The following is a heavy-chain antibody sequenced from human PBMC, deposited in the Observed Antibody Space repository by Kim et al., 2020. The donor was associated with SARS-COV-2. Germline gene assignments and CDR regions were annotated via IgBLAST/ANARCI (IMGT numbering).Heavy chain of an antibody. J-gene: IGHJ6*03. Sequence: SETLSLTCAVYGGSFSGYHWSWIRQSPGKGLEWIAEINQSGGTNYNPSLKRRVTITLDTSKNQFSLRLNSVTAADTALYYCAKGHIVVIPAPILGLGPYYTSSYMDVWGRGPTVTVSS. CDR3: AKGHIVVIPAPILGLGPYYTSSYMDV. D-gene: IGHD2-2*01. CDR2: INQSGGT. V-gene: IGHV4-34*01. CDR1: GGSFSGYH.